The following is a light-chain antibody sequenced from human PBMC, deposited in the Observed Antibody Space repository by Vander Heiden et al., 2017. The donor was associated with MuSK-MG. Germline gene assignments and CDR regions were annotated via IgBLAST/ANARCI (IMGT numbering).Light chain of an antibody. J-gene: IGKJ4*01. V-gene: IGKV1-39*01. CDR3: QQSYNTPLT. CDR1: QTISSY. CDR2: AAS. Sequence: DIQMTQSPSSLSAYVGDRVTITCRASQTISSYLNWYQQKPRKAPKLLISAASSLQGGVPSRFSGSGSGTDFTLTISSLQPEDFATYYCQQSYNTPLTFGGGTKVEIK.